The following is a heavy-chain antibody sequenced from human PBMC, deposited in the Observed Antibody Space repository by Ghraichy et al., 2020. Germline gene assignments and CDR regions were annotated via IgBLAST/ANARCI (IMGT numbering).Heavy chain of an antibody. Sequence: SETLSLTCTVSGGSINSGGYYWSWIRQHPGTGLEWIWYIDYSGSTYYNPSLKSRVTISVDTSKNQFSLELTSLTAADAAVYYCAGRRLQNDYWGQGTLVTVSS. CDR3: AGRRLQNDY. CDR1: GGSINSGGYY. J-gene: IGHJ4*02. V-gene: IGHV4-31*03. D-gene: IGHD6-6*01. CDR2: IDYSGST.